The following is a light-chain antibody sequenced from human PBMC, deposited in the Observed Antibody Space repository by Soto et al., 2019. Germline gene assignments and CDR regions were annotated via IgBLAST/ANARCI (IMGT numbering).Light chain of an antibody. CDR3: QQYNSYPWT. V-gene: IGKV1-5*03. Sequence: DIQITQSPSTLSASAGDRVPITGRASQSISIYLAWYQQKPGKAPKLLIDEASSLESGVPSRCSGRGSGTEFTLTISSLQPDDVATYYCQQYNSYPWTFGQGTKVDI. J-gene: IGKJ1*01. CDR1: QSISIY. CDR2: EAS.